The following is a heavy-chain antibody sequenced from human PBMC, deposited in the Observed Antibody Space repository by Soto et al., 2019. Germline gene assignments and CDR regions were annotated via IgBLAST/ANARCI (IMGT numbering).Heavy chain of an antibody. CDR2: IWSDGNNR. Sequence: QVQLVESGGGVVQPGRSLRLSCAASGFMFSNHGMHWVRQAPGKGLEWVGAIWSDGNNRYYADSVKGRFTISRDNSKNTVYLQMNSLRAEDTAVYYCVRGDNWNDEAADYWGQGTLVTVSS. V-gene: IGHV3-33*01. CDR3: VRGDNWNDEAADY. CDR1: GFMFSNHG. J-gene: IGHJ4*02. D-gene: IGHD1-1*01.